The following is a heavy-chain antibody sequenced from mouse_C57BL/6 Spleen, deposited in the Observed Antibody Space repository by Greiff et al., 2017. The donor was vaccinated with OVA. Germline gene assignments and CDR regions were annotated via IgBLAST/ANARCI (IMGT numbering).Heavy chain of an antibody. CDR3: SIDLHYYCSSHYFDY. V-gene: IGHV1-15*01. J-gene: IGHJ2*01. Sequence: VQLQQSGAELVRPGASVTLSCKASGYTFTDYEMHWVKQTPVHGLEWIGAIDPETGGTAYNQKFKGKAILPADKSSSTAYMELRSLTSEDSAVYYSSIDLHYYCSSHYFDYWGQGTTLTVSS. CDR1: GYTFTDYE. CDR2: IDPETGGT. D-gene: IGHD1-1*01.